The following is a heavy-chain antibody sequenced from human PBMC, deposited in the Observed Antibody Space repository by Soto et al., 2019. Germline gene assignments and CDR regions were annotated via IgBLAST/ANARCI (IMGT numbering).Heavy chain of an antibody. V-gene: IGHV4-30-2*01. CDR3: ARIHWAQSSLDY. J-gene: IGHJ4*02. CDR2: VTHRGTA. D-gene: IGHD6-19*01. CDR1: CGSIDSGAFS. Sequence: PSETLSLTCAVSCGSIDSGAFSLSWIRQPPGKGLAWIGYVTHRGTAYSIPSLNGRLTLSVDSSQPQFSLKLTSVTAADSAFYYCARIHWAQSSLDYWGRGILVTVSS.